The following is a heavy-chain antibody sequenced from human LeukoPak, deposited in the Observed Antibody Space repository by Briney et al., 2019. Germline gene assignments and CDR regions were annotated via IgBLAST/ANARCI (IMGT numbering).Heavy chain of an antibody. V-gene: IGHV3-11*04. CDR2: ISSSGSAI. CDR3: ARDVPYSSSTFDC. J-gene: IGHJ4*02. D-gene: IGHD6-6*01. Sequence: GGSLRLSCAASGFTFSDYYMSWIRQAPGKGLEWVSYISSSGSAIYYADSVKGRFTISRDNAKNSLYLQMNSLRAEDTAVCYCARDVPYSSSTFDCWGQGTLVTVSS. CDR1: GFTFSDYY.